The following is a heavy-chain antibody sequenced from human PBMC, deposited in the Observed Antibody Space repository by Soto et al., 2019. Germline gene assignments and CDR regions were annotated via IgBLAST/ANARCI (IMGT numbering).Heavy chain of an antibody. CDR1: GFTFSSYA. J-gene: IGHJ6*02. V-gene: IGHV3-23*01. CDR3: AKDRGIYGSGRSYYYYYGMDV. Sequence: PGGSLRLSCAASGFTFSSYAMSWVRQAPGKGLEWVSAISGSGGSTYYADSVKARFIISRDNSKNTLYLQMNSLRAEDTAVYYCAKDRGIYGSGRSYYYYYGMDVWGQGTTVTVS. D-gene: IGHD3-10*01. CDR2: ISGSGGST.